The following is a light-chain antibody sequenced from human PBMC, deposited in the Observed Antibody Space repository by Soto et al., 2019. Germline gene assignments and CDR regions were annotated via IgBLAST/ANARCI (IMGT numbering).Light chain of an antibody. V-gene: IGKV3-11*01. CDR2: DAS. J-gene: IGKJ2*03. CDR3: QQRSNWPPLYS. CDR1: QRVSTY. Sequence: EIVLTQSPVTLSLSPGERATLSCRASQRVSTYLAWYQQKPGQAPRLLIYDASNRAAGVPARFSGSGSGADFTLTISSLEPEDVAVYYCQQRSNWPPLYSFGPGTKLEIK.